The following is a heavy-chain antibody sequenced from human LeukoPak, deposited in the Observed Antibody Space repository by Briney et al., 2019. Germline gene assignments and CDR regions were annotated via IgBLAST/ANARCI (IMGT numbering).Heavy chain of an antibody. J-gene: IGHJ4*02. CDR2: INHSGST. Sequence: SETLSLTCAVYGGSFSGYYWSWIRQPPGKGLEWIGEINHSGSTNYNPSPKSRVTISVDTSKNQFSLKLSSVTAADTAVYYCARLRDGYNYSPFDYWGQGTLVTVSS. D-gene: IGHD5-24*01. CDR1: GGSFSGYY. CDR3: ARLRDGYNYSPFDY. V-gene: IGHV4-34*01.